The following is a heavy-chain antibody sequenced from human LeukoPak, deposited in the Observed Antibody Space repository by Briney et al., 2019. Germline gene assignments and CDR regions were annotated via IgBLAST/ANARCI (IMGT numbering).Heavy chain of an antibody. J-gene: IGHJ1*01. V-gene: IGHV4-61*02. CDR3: VGLLMTEPRVEH. CDR1: GDSIDNLTLY. Sequence: SETLSLTCAVSGDSIDNLTLYWSWIRQPAGKGLEWIGRIYSSGSTNYNPSLQSRLTISVDSSKNQFSLKLNSVTAADTAVYFCVGLLMTEPRVEHWGQGTLVSVSS. D-gene: IGHD1-26*01. CDR2: IYSSGST.